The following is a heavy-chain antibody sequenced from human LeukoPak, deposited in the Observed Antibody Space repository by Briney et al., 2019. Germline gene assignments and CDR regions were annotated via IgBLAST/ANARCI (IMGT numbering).Heavy chain of an antibody. CDR1: GGTFSSYA. CDR3: ARTPSSSGYIDY. D-gene: IGHD3-22*01. CDR2: IIPIFGTA. J-gene: IGHJ4*02. V-gene: IGHV1-69*13. Sequence: SVKVSCKASGGTFSSYAISWVRQAPGQGLEWMGGIIPIFGTANYAQKFQGRVTITADESTSTAYMELSSLRSEDTAVYYCARTPSSSGYIDYWGQGTLVTVSS.